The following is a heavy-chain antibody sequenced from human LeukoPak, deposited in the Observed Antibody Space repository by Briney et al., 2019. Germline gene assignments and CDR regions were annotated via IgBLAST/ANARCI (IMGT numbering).Heavy chain of an antibody. V-gene: IGHV4-38-2*02. CDR3: ARGPHQLLWFGELCGWFDP. CDR1: GYSISSGYY. Sequence: SETLSLTCTVSGYSISSGYYWGWIRQPPGKGLEWIGGIYHSGSTYYNPSLKSRVTISVDTSKSQFSLKLSSVTAADTAVYYCARGPHQLLWFGELCGWFDPWGQGTLVAVSS. D-gene: IGHD3-10*01. J-gene: IGHJ5*02. CDR2: IYHSGST.